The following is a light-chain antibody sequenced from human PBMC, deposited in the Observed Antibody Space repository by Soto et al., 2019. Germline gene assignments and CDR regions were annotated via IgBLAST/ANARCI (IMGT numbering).Light chain of an antibody. CDR1: QRGLYSSNNRNY. V-gene: IGKV4-1*01. Sequence: LLTPSPDSLPVSLGERGVINSNSGQRGLYSSNNRNYLAWYQQKPGQPPKLLIYWASTRESGVPDRFSGSGSGTDFTLTINSLQAEDVAVYFCQQYYSNPRTFGQGTKVDI. CDR3: QQYYSNPRT. CDR2: WAS. J-gene: IGKJ2*02.